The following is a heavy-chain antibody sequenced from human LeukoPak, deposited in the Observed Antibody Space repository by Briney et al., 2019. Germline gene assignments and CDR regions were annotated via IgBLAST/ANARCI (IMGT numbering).Heavy chain of an antibody. CDR1: GFTFSNYA. CDR2: ISFDGTNK. D-gene: IGHD3-10*01. CDR3: AKRGGYETMAAFDY. Sequence: GRSPRLSCAASGFTFSNYAMHWVRQAPGKGLEWVAVISFDGTNKYYANSVQGRFTISRDNSKNTLYLQMSSLRADDSAVYYCAKRGGYETMAAFDYWGQGTLVTVSS. J-gene: IGHJ4*02. V-gene: IGHV3-30-3*02.